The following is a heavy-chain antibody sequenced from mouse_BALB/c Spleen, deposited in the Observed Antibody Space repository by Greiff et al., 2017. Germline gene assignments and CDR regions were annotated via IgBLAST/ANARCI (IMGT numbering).Heavy chain of an antibody. CDR1: GFTFSSYA. CDR3: ARGGIYYGNGGAMDY. CDR2: ISSGGST. D-gene: IGHD2-1*01. Sequence: EVQRVESGGGLVKPGGSLKLSCAASGFTFSSYAMSWVRQTPEKRLEWVASISSGGSTYYPDSVKGRFTISRDNARNILYLQMSSLRSEDTAMYYCARGGIYYGNGGAMDYWGQGTSVTVSS. J-gene: IGHJ4*01. V-gene: IGHV5-6-5*01.